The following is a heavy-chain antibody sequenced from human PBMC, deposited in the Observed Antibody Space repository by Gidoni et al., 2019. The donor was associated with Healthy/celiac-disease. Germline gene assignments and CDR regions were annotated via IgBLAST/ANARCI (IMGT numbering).Heavy chain of an antibody. J-gene: IGHJ3*02. Sequence: EVQLVESGGGLVQPGGSLRLSCAASGFTFSSYAMSWVRQAPGKGLEWVLAISGSGGSTYYADSVKGRFTISRDNSKNTLYLQMNSLRAEDTAVYYCAKGTTMIVVVRGGAFDIWGQGTMVTVSS. CDR3: AKGTTMIVVVRGGAFDI. CDR1: GFTFSSYA. D-gene: IGHD3-22*01. V-gene: IGHV3-23*04. CDR2: ISGSGGST.